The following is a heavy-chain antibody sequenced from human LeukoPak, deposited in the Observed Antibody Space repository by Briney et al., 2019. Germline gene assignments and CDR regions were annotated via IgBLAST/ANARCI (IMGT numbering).Heavy chain of an antibody. CDR2: LYSGGIT. D-gene: IGHD3-10*01. Sequence: PGGSLRLSCAASGFTVSSNYMSWVRQAPGKGLGWVSILYSGGITYYADSVKGRFTISRDNSKNTLYLQMNSLRAEDTAVYYCARALVRGGKFDYWGQGALVTVSS. V-gene: IGHV3-66*01. CDR1: GFTVSSNY. J-gene: IGHJ4*02. CDR3: ARALVRGGKFDY.